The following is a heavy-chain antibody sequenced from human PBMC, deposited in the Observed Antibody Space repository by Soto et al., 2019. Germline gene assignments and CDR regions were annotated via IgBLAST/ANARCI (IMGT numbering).Heavy chain of an antibody. CDR2: IYTSGST. CDR3: ARDLSGEFIWFGAPPGYYYYGMDV. J-gene: IGHJ6*02. D-gene: IGHD3-10*01. V-gene: IGHV4-4*07. Sequence: PSETLSLTCTVSGGSISSYYWSWIRQPAGKGLEWIGRIYTSGSTNYNPSLKSRVTMSVDTSKNQFSLKLSSVTAADTAVYYCARDLSGEFIWFGAPPGYYYYGMDVWGQGTTVTVSS. CDR1: GGSISSYY.